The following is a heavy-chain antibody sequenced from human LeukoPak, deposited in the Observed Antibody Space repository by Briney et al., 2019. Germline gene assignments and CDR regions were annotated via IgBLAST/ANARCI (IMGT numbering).Heavy chain of an antibody. J-gene: IGHJ4*02. CDR3: ARVRGKYYYDSSGYHDLDY. CDR1: GYTFTGYY. Sequence: ASVKVSFKASGYTFTGYYMHWVRQAPGQGLEWMGWINPNSGGTNYAQKFQGRVTMTRDTSISTAYMELSRLRSDDTAVYYCARVRGKYYYDSSGYHDLDYWGQGTLVTVSS. CDR2: INPNSGGT. V-gene: IGHV1-2*02. D-gene: IGHD3-22*01.